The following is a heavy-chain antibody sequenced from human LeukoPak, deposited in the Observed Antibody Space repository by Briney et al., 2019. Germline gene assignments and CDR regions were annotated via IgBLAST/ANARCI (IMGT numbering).Heavy chain of an antibody. CDR1: GYTFTSYS. D-gene: IGHD3-10*01. CDR2: INPSGGST. J-gene: IGHJ6*03. Sequence: GASVKVSCKASGYTFTSYSMHWVRQAPGQGLEWMGIINPSGGSTSYAQKFQGRVTMTRDMSTSTVYMELSSLRSEDTAVYYCARDPGEWDGNMDVWGKGTTVTVSS. V-gene: IGHV1-46*01. CDR3: ARDPGEWDGNMDV.